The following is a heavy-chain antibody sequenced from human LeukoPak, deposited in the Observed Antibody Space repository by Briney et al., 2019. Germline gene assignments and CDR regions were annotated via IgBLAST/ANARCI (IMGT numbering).Heavy chain of an antibody. D-gene: IGHD6-13*01. CDR3: ARGTSGYGSSWYWYFDL. V-gene: IGHV4-59*01. J-gene: IGHJ2*01. Sequence: SETLSLTCTVSGGSISSYYWSWIRQPPGKGLEWIGYIYYSGSTNYNPSLKSRVTISVDTSKNQFSLKLSSVTAADTAVYYCARGTSGYGSSWYWYFDLWGRGTLVTVSS. CDR2: IYYSGST. CDR1: GGSISSYY.